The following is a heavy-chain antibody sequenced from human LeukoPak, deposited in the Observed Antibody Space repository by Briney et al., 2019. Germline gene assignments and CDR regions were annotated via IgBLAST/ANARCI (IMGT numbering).Heavy chain of an antibody. CDR1: EFVFSDYY. D-gene: IGHD3-10*01. J-gene: IGHJ4*02. Sequence: GGSPRLSCAASEFVFSDYYMSWGRQAPGKGLEWVSYISSGGSNIYYADSVKGRFTISRDNAKNSLYLQMNSLRAEDTAVYSCAREMGGDYGSGTFFDLWGQGNMVTVSS. V-gene: IGHV3-11*01. CDR2: ISSGGSNI. CDR3: AREMGGDYGSGTFFDL.